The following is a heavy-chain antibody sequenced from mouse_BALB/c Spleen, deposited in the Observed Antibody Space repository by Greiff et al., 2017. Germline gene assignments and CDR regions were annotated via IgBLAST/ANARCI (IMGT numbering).Heavy chain of an antibody. Sequence: VQLQQSGAELARPGASVKLSCKASGYTFTDYYINWVKQRTGQGLEWIGEIYPGSGNTYYNEKFKGKATLTADKSSSTAYMQLSSLTSEDSAVYFCARNYYRYDGFDYWGQGTTLTVSS. CDR3: ARNYYRYDGFDY. CDR2: IYPGSGNT. CDR1: GYTFTDYY. J-gene: IGHJ2*01. D-gene: IGHD2-14*01. V-gene: IGHV1-77*01.